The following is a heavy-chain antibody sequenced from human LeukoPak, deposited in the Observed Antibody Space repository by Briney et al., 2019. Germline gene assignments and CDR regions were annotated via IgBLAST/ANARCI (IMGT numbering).Heavy chain of an antibody. CDR1: GGTFSSYA. J-gene: IGHJ6*04. D-gene: IGHD3-10*01. Sequence: SVKVSCKASGGTFSSYAISWVRQAPGQGLEWMGGIIPIFGTANYAQKFQGRVTITADESTSTAYMELSSLRSEDTAVYYCARDGILWFGESKARRYYGMGVWGKGTTVTVSS. CDR2: IIPIFGTA. CDR3: ARDGILWFGESKARRYYGMGV. V-gene: IGHV1-69*13.